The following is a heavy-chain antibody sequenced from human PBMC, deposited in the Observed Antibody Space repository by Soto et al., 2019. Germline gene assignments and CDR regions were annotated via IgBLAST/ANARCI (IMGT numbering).Heavy chain of an antibody. Sequence: TANYAQKFQGRVTITADESTSTAYMELSSLRSEDTAVYYCARDPYYYDSSGSRKHVMDVWGQGTTVTVSS. CDR3: ARDPYYYDSSGSRKHVMDV. V-gene: IGHV1-69*01. J-gene: IGHJ6*02. CDR2: TA. D-gene: IGHD3-22*01.